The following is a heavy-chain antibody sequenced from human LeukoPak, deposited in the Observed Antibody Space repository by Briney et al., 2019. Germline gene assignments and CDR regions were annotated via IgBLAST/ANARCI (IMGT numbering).Heavy chain of an antibody. Sequence: GGSLRLSCGVSGFSFSSYWMSWVRQAPGKGLEWVSAISGSGGSTYYADSVKGRFTISRDNSKNTLYLQMNSLRADDTAVYYCAKDTPLCYFDYWGQGTLVTVSS. CDR1: GFSFSSYW. CDR2: ISGSGGST. CDR3: AKDTPLCYFDY. D-gene: IGHD3-16*01. V-gene: IGHV3-23*01. J-gene: IGHJ4*02.